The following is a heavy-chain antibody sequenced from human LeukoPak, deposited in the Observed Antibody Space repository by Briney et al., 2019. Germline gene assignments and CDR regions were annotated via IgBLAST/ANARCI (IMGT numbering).Heavy chain of an antibody. CDR3: AKDRSAYYDFWSGLNDY. CDR1: GFTFSSYA. Sequence: GGSLRLSCAASGFTFSSYAMSWVRQAPGKGLEWVSAISGSGGTTYFADSVKGRFTISRDNSKNTLYLQMNSLRAEDTAVYYCAKDRSAYYDFWSGLNDYWGQGTLVTVSS. CDR2: ISGSGGTT. J-gene: IGHJ4*02. D-gene: IGHD3-3*01. V-gene: IGHV3-23*01.